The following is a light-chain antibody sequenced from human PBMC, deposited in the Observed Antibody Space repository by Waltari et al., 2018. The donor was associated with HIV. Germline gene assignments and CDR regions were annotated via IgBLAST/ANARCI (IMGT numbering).Light chain of an antibody. Sequence: QSALTQPASVSGSPGQSITISCTGTSSDVGGYNYVSWYQHHPGKAPKLMIYEVSNRPSGVSNRFSGSKSGNTASLTISGLQAEDEADYYCSSYTSSSTLDVVFGGWTKLTVL. CDR2: EVS. J-gene: IGLJ2*01. CDR3: SSYTSSSTLDVV. V-gene: IGLV2-14*01. CDR1: SSDVGGYNY.